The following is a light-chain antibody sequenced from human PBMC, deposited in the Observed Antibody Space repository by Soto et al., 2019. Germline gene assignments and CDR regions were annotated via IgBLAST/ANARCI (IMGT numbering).Light chain of an antibody. Sequence: VLTQSPATLSLSPGDRATLSCRASQSVFGYLAWYQHKPGQAPRLLIYDAYKRATGVPARFSGSGSETDFTLIISSLEPEDFAVYYCQQRSEAPPLTFGGGTRVEIK. CDR3: QQRSEAPPLT. CDR1: QSVFGY. V-gene: IGKV3-11*01. CDR2: DAY. J-gene: IGKJ4*01.